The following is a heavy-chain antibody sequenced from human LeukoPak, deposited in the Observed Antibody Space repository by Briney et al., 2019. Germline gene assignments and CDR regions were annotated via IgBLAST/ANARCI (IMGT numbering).Heavy chain of an antibody. J-gene: IGHJ4*02. CDR3: ARDVPFDY. CDR1: GFTFTSYW. Sequence: GGSLRLSCAASGFTFTSYWMHWVRQAPGKGLVWVSHINRDGGITTYADSVKGRFTISRDNAKNTLYLQMNSLTAEDTAVYYCARDVPFDYWGQGTLVSVSS. CDR2: INRDGGIT. V-gene: IGHV3-74*01.